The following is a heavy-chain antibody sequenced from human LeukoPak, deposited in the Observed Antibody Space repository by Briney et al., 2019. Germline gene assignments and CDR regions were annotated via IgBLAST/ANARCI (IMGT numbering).Heavy chain of an antibody. D-gene: IGHD6-6*01. J-gene: IGHJ1*01. CDR3: ATYSSSSLYFQH. CDR2: INPNSGGT. CDR1: GYTFTGYY. V-gene: IGHV1-2*02. Sequence: ASVKVSCKASGYTFTGYYMHWVRQAPGQGLEWMGWINPNSGGTNYAQKFRGRVTMTRDTSISTAYMELSRLRSDDTAVYYCATYSSSSLYFQHWGQGTLVTVSS.